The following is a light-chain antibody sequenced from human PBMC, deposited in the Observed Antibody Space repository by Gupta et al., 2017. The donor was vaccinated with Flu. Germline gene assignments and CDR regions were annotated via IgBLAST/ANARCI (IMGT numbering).Light chain of an antibody. J-gene: IGKJ5*01. CDR1: QSVSSSY. CDR3: RQYDSSPPT. CDR2: GAS. V-gene: IGKV3-20*01. Sequence: EIVLTQSPGTLSLSPGERATLSCRASQSVSSSYLAWYQQKPGQAPRLLNYGASSRATGIPDRFSGSGSGTDFTLTISRLEPEDFAVYYCRQYDSSPPTFGQGTRLEIK.